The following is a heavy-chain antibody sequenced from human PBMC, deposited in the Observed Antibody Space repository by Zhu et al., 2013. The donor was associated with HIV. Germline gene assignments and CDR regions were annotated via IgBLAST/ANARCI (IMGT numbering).Heavy chain of an antibody. CDR1: GYTFNSFY. CDR2: INPSGSST. V-gene: IGHV1-46*02. D-gene: IGHD1-26*01. Sequence: QVQLVQSGAEVKKPGASVRVSCKASGYTFNSFYMHWVRQAPGQGLEWMGIINPSGSSTTYAQKFQGRVNMTRDTSTRTDYMELSSLRSEDTAVYYCARDREVVGATHYYGMDVWGQGP. J-gene: IGHJ6*02. CDR3: ARDREVVGATHYYGMDV.